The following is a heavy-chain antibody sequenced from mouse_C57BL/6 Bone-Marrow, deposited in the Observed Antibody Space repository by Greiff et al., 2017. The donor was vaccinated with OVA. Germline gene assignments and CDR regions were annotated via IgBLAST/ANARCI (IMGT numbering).Heavy chain of an antibody. CDR3: ANYGSRLYLHY. V-gene: IGHV1-59*01. Sequence: QVQLQQPGAELVRPGTSVKLSCKASGYTFTNYWMHWVKQRPGQGLEWIGVIAPSDSYINYNQKFKGRATLTVDTSSSTAYMHLSSLTSEDSAVYYCANYGSRLYLHYWGQGTSLTSSS. D-gene: IGHD1-1*01. CDR1: GYTFTNYW. CDR2: IAPSDSYI. J-gene: IGHJ2*02.